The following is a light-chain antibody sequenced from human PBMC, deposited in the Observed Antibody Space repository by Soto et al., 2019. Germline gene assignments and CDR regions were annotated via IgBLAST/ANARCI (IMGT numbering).Light chain of an antibody. CDR3: NSYGSTSTRYV. J-gene: IGLJ1*01. CDR1: SSDVGGYNY. V-gene: IGLV2-14*01. CDR2: EVS. Sequence: QSALTQPASVSGSPGQSITISCTGTSSDVGGYNYVSWYQQHPGKAHKLMIYEVSNRPSGVSNRFSGSKSGNTASLTISGLQAEDEADYFCNSYGSTSTRYVFGTGTKLTVL.